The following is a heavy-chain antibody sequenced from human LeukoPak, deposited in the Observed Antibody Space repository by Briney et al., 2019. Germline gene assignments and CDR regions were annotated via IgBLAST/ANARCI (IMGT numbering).Heavy chain of an antibody. Sequence: PSETLSLTCTVSGGSISSSSYYWGWIRQPPGKGLEWIGSIYYGGSTYYNPSLKSRVTISVDTSKNQFSLKLSSVTAADTAVYYCARQYNSGWYSFDYWGQGTLVTVSS. CDR1: GGSISSSSYY. D-gene: IGHD6-19*01. CDR2: IYYGGST. V-gene: IGHV4-39*07. J-gene: IGHJ4*02. CDR3: ARQYNSGWYSFDY.